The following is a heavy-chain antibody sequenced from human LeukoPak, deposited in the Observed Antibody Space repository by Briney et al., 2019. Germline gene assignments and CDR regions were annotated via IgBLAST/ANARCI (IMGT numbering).Heavy chain of an antibody. CDR2: IGRSSTDT. CDR3: ATFRGWYIAH. J-gene: IGHJ4*02. Sequence: GGSLRLSCAASGITFSDYYMTWIRQAPAKGLEWVSSIGRSSTDTKYADSVKGRFTISRDDAKNSVYLQMNSLRAEDTAVYYCATFRGWYIAHWGQGSLVTVSS. D-gene: IGHD6-19*01. V-gene: IGHV3-11*03. CDR1: GITFSDYY.